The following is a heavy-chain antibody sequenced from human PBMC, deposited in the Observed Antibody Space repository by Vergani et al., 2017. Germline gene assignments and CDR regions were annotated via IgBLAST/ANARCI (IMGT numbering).Heavy chain of an antibody. CDR2: IYHSGST. Sequence: QVQLQESGPGLVKTSGTLSLTCAVSGYSISSGYYWGWIRQPPGKGLEWIGSIYHSGSTYYNPSLKSRVTISVDTSKNQFSLKLSSVTAADTAGYYCASVVIGYSSIWYDWFDPWGQGTLVTVSS. D-gene: IGHD6-13*01. V-gene: IGHV4-38-2*01. J-gene: IGHJ5*02. CDR1: GYSISSGYY. CDR3: ASVVIGYSSIWYDWFDP.